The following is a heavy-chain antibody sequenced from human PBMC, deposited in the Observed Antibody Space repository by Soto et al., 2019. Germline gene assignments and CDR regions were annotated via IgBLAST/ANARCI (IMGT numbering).Heavy chain of an antibody. Sequence: QVQLVQSGAEVKKPGSSVKVSCKASGGTFSSYAISWVRQAPGQGLEWMGGIIPIFGTANYAQKFQGRVTITADESTSTAYMELSSLRSEDTAVYYCARERESHCSGGSGLTQEFCYYYGMGVWGQGTTVTVSS. CDR3: ARERESHCSGGSGLTQEFCYYYGMGV. D-gene: IGHD2-15*01. CDR2: IIPIFGTA. CDR1: GGTFSSYA. V-gene: IGHV1-69*12. J-gene: IGHJ6*02.